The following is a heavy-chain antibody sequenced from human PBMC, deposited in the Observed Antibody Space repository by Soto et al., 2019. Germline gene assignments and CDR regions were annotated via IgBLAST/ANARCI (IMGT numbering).Heavy chain of an antibody. Sequence: SETLSLTCTVSGGSIRHSSFYWGWLRQPPGKGLGWIGTIHYSGTTYYNPSLKSRVTISVDTSKNQFSLKLSSVTAADTAMYYCARLWSGYLDWFDPWGQGTLVTVSS. CDR1: GGSIRHSSFY. CDR3: ARLWSGYLDWFDP. CDR2: IHYSGTT. J-gene: IGHJ5*02. D-gene: IGHD3-3*01. V-gene: IGHV4-39*01.